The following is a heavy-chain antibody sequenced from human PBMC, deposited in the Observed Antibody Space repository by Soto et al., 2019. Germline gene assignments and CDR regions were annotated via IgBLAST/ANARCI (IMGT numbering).Heavy chain of an antibody. CDR1: GGTFSSYA. J-gene: IGHJ5*02. CDR3: AKGNDILTGPDQP. CDR2: IIPIFGTA. V-gene: IGHV1-69*06. D-gene: IGHD3-9*01. Sequence: SVKVSCKASGGTFSSYAISWVRQAPGQGLEWMGGIIPIFGTANYAQKFQGRVTITADKSTSTAYMELSSLRSEDTAVYYCAKGNDILTGPDQPWGQGTRVTVSS.